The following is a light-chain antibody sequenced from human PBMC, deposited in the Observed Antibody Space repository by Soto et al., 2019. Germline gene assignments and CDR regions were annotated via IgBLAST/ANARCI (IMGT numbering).Light chain of an antibody. CDR3: SSYTSNSTLV. V-gene: IGLV2-14*01. J-gene: IGLJ1*01. Sequence: QSALTQPASVSGSPGQSITISCTGTSSDVGGYNYVSWCQQHPGKAPKLMIYEVSNRPSGVSNRFSGSKSGNTASLTISGLQAEDEADYYCSSYTSNSTLVFGTGTKVT. CDR1: SSDVGGYNY. CDR2: EVS.